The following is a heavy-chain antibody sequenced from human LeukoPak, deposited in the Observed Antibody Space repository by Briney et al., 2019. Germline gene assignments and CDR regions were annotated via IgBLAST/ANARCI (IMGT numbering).Heavy chain of an antibody. V-gene: IGHV3-43*02. CDR1: GFTFDDYA. D-gene: IGHD5-12*01. CDR2: ISGDGGST. J-gene: IGHJ6*03. CDR3: AKESGYSGYDLYYYYYMDV. Sequence: PGGSLRLSCAASGFTFDDYAMHWVRQAPGKGLEWVSLISGDGGSTYYADSVKGRFTISRDNSKNSLYLQMNSLRTEDTALYYCAKESGYSGYDLYYYYYMDVWGKGTTVTVSS.